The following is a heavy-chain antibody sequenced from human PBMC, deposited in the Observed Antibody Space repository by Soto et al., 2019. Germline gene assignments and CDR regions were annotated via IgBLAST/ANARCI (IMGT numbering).Heavy chain of an antibody. D-gene: IGHD2-2*02. CDR1: GYTFTGYY. CDR3: ARDHLGYCSSTSCYTGGGYYGMDV. V-gene: IGHV1-2*02. J-gene: IGHJ6*02. Sequence: QVQLVQSGAEVKKPGASVKVSCKASGYTFTGYYMHWVRQAPGQGLEWMGWINPNSGGTNYAQKFQGRVTMTRDTSISTAYMELSRLRSDDTAVYYCARDHLGYCSSTSCYTGGGYYGMDVWGQGTTVTVSS. CDR2: INPNSGGT.